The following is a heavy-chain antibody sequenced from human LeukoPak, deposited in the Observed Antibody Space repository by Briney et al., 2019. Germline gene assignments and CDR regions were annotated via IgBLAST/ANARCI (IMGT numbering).Heavy chain of an antibody. V-gene: IGHV5-51*01. J-gene: IGHJ5*02. CDR1: GYSFTSYS. CDR3: ACRDLTSSWSFP. CDR2: IYPGDSRI. Sequence: GESLQISCKGIGYSFTSYSIGWVGQMPGKGMEWMGVIYPGDSRIRYNPSFQGQVTISVDTSINTAYLQWVSLKASDTAMYYCACRDLTSSWSFPWGQGTLVTVSS. D-gene: IGHD6-13*01.